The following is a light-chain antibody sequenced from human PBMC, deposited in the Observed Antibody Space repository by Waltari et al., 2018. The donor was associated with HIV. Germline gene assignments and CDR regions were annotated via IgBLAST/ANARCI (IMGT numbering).Light chain of an antibody. CDR1: QPISTY. CDR2: AAS. Sequence: DIQMSQSPSSLSASLVDRVIITCRASQPISTYVNWYQHKPGRAPHLLIYAASSLQIGVPSRFSGSGSGTDFTLTINSLQAEDFATYYCQQSYNRVTFGPGTRV. J-gene: IGKJ3*01. V-gene: IGKV1-39*01. CDR3: QQSYNRVT.